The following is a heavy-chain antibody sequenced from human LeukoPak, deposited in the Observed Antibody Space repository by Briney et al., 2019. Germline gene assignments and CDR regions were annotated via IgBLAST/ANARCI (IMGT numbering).Heavy chain of an antibody. CDR2: ISSSGSTI. J-gene: IGHJ4*02. D-gene: IGHD3-22*01. V-gene: IGHV3-48*03. CDR1: GFTSSSYE. Sequence: PGGSLRLSCAASGFTSSSYEMNWVRQAPGQGLEWVSYISSSGSTIYYADSVKGRFTISRDNAKNSLYLQMNSLRAEDTAVYYCAKTKGWDYYDSSGYLDYWGQGTLVTVSS. CDR3: AKTKGWDYYDSSGYLDY.